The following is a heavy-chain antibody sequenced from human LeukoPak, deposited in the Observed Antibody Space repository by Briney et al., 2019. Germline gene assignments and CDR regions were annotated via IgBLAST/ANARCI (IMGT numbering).Heavy chain of an antibody. D-gene: IGHD3-16*01. CDR2: ISAYNGNT. V-gene: IGHV1-18*01. CDR1: GYTFTSYG. J-gene: IGHJ4*02. Sequence: GASVKVSCKASGYTFTSYGISWVRQAPGQGLEWMGWISAYNGNTNYAQKLQGRVTMTTDTSTSTAYMELRSLRSDDTAVYYCARDLITFGGVTPNDYWGQGTLVTVSS. CDR3: ARDLITFGGVTPNDY.